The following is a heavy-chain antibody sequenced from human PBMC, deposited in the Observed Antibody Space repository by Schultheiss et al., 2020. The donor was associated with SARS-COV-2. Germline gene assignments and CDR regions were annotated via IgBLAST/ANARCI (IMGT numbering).Heavy chain of an antibody. CDR1: GYNLTSYG. J-gene: IGHJ4*02. CDR2: INPNSGGT. Sequence: ASVKVSCKASGYNLTSYGISWVRQAPGQGLEWMGRINPNSGGTNYAQKFQGRVTMTRDTSISTAYMELSSLRSEDTAVYYCASRPRRGATTLDYWGQGTLVTVSS. CDR3: ASRPRRGATTLDY. V-gene: IGHV1-2*06. D-gene: IGHD1-26*01.